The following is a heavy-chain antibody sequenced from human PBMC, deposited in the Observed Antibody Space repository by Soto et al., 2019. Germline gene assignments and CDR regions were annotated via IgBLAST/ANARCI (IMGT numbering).Heavy chain of an antibody. CDR1: GYTLTELS. Sequence: ASVQVSSKVSGYTLTELSMHWVRQAPGKGLEWMGGFDPEDGETIYAQKFQGRVTITEDTSTDTAYMELSSLRSEDTAVYYCATSRYYDFWSGYYPFDYWGQGTLVTVSS. V-gene: IGHV1-24*01. D-gene: IGHD3-3*01. CDR3: ATSRYYDFWSGYYPFDY. J-gene: IGHJ4*02. CDR2: FDPEDGET.